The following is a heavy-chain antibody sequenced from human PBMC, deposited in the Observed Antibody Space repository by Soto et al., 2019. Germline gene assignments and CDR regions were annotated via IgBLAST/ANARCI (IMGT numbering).Heavy chain of an antibody. J-gene: IGHJ6*02. D-gene: IGHD3-3*01. CDR1: GGTFSSSA. CDR3: ASALITIFGVVIIDDYYGMDV. CDR2: IIPIFGTA. V-gene: IGHV1-69*13. Sequence: SVKVSCKASGGTFSSSAISWVRQAPGQGLEWMGGIIPIFGTANYAQKFQGRVTITADESTSTAYMELSSLRSEDTAVYYCASALITIFGVVIIDDYYGMDVWGQGTTVTVSS.